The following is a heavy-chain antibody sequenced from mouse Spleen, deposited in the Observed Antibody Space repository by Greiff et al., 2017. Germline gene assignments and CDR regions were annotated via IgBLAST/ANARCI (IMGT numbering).Heavy chain of an antibody. V-gene: IGHV14-4*02. CDR2: IDPENGDT. D-gene: IGHD1-1*01. CDR1: GFNIKDYY. CDR3: NAPDGSSPYYYALDY. J-gene: IGHJ4*01. Sequence: VQLQQSGAELVRPGASVKLSCTASGFNIKDYYMHWVKQRPEQGLEWIGWIDPENGDTEYAPKFQGKATMTADTSSNTAYLQLSSLTSEDTAVYYYNAPDGSSPYYYALDYWGQGTSVTVSS.